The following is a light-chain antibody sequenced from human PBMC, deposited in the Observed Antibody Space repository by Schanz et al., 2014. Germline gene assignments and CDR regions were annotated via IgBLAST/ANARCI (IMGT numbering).Light chain of an antibody. J-gene: IGLJ2*01. V-gene: IGLV2-8*01. Sequence: QSALTQPPSASGSPGQSVTISCTGTSSDVGGYNYVSWYQQHPGKAPKLMIYEVNKRPSGVPDRFTGSKSGNTASLTVSGLQAEDEGDYYCSSYAGNNKLLFGGGTKLT. CDR3: SSYAGNNKLL. CDR1: SSDVGGYNY. CDR2: EVN.